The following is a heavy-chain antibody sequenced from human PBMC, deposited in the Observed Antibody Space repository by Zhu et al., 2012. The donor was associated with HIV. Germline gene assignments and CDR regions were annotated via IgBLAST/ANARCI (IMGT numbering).Heavy chain of an antibody. V-gene: IGHV4-38-2*02. CDR3: AREAYYYDSTPFDY. CDR2: IYHSGST. J-gene: IGHJ4*02. CDR1: GYSISSGYY. Sequence: QVQLQESGPGLVKPSETLSLTCAVSGYSISSGYYWGWIRQPPGKGLEWIGSIYHSGSTYYNPSLKSRVTISVDTSKNQFSLKLSSVTAADTAVYYCAREAYYYDSTPFDYVGPGNPGHRLL. D-gene: IGHD3-22*01.